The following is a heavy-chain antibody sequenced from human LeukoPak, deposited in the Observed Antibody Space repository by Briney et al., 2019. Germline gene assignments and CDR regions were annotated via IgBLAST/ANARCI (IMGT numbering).Heavy chain of an antibody. CDR3: AKELRTKSNYGSFDY. CDR2: IWYDGSND. CDR1: GFTFSSYG. J-gene: IGHJ4*02. Sequence: PGGSLRLSRAASGFTFSSYGMHWVRQAPGKGVEWVALIWYDGSNDYYADSVKGRFTNSRDNSKNTLYLQMNSLRAEDTAVYYCAKELRTKSNYGSFDYWGQGTLVTVSS. V-gene: IGHV3-33*06. D-gene: IGHD3-10*01.